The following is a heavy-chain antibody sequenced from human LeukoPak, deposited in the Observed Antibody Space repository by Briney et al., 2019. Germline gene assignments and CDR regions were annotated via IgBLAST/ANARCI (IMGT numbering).Heavy chain of an antibody. CDR2: ISSGSGTT. V-gene: IGHV3-48*02. CDR1: GFSFSSYT. Sequence: GGSLRLSCAASGFSFSSYTMNWARQAPGKGLEWVSCISSGSGTTFYADSVKDRFTISRDNAKNSLYLHMNGLKDEDTGVYYCARDRGGSYPDSWGQGTLVTVSS. CDR3: ARDRGGSYPDS. J-gene: IGHJ4*02. D-gene: IGHD1-26*01.